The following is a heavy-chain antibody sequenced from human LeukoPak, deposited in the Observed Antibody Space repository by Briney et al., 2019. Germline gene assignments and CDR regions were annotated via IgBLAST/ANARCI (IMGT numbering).Heavy chain of an antibody. V-gene: IGHV3-48*03. CDR2: ISSSGSTI. D-gene: IGHD6-13*01. CDR1: GFTFSSYE. CDR3: AKVRSSWDYYFDY. Sequence: PGGSLRLSCAASGFTFSSYEMNWVRQAPGKGLEWVSYISSSGSTIYYADSVKGRFTISRDNSKNTLYLQMNSLRAEDTAVYYCAKVRSSWDYYFDYWGQGTLVTVSS. J-gene: IGHJ4*02.